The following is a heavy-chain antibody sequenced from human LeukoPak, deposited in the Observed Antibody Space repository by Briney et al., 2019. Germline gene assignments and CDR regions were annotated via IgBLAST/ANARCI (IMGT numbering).Heavy chain of an antibody. V-gene: IGHV3-30*02. J-gene: IGHJ3*02. Sequence: GGSLRLSCAASGLSISIYGMHWVRQAPGKGLEWVAFIRYDGSNKYYADSVKGRFTISRDNSKDTLYLQMNSLRAEDTAVYYCAIGRGYYTTDAFDIWGQGTMVTVSS. CDR1: GLSISIYG. CDR3: AIGRGYYTTDAFDI. D-gene: IGHD3-22*01. CDR2: IRYDGSNK.